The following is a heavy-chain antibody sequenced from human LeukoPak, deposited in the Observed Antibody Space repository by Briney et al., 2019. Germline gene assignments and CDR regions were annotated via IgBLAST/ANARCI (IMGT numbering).Heavy chain of an antibody. CDR3: ARIGKDIVVVPYGMDV. D-gene: IGHD2-2*01. J-gene: IGHJ6*02. V-gene: IGHV3-7*01. CDR1: GFTFSSYW. CDR2: IKQDGSEK. Sequence: PGGSLRLSCAASGFTFSSYWMGWVRQAPGKGLEWVANIKQDGSEKYYVDSVKGRFTISRDNAKNSLYLQMNSLRAEDTAVYYRARIGKDIVVVPYGMDVWGQGTTVTVSS.